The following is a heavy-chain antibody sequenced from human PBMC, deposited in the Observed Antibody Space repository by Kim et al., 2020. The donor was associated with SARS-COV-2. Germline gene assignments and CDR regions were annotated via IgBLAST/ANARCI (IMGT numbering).Heavy chain of an antibody. Sequence: YNPSLKSRVTISVDTSKNQFSLKLSSVTAADTAVYYCARLGPGLLNWFDPWGREPWSPSPQ. D-gene: IGHD1-26*01. CDR3: ARLGPGLLNWFDP. V-gene: IGHV4-39*01. J-gene: IGHJ5*02.